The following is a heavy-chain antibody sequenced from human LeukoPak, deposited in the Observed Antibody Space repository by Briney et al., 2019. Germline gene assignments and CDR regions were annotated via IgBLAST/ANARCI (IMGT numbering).Heavy chain of an antibody. CDR2: ISAYNGNT. D-gene: IGHD2-15*01. CDR1: GYTFTSYG. J-gene: IGHJ4*02. CDR3: ARDTRGYCSGGSCSMFDY. Sequence: ASVKVSCKASGYTFTSYGISWVRQAPGQGLEWMGWISAYNGNTNYAQKLQGRVTMTTDTSTSTAYMELRSLRSDDTAVYYCARDTRGYCSGGSCSMFDYWGQGTLVTVSS. V-gene: IGHV1-18*01.